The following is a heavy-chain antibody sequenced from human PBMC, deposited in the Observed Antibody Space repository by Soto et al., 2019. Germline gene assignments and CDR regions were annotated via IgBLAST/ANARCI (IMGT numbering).Heavy chain of an antibody. CDR1: GGTFSSYT. Sequence: VASVKVSCKASGGTFSSYTIIWVRQAPGQGLEWMGRIIPILGIANYAQKFQGRVTITADESTSTAYMELSSLRSEDTAVYYCARGTVDYGDYESDWYFDLWGRGTLVTVSS. V-gene: IGHV1-69*02. J-gene: IGHJ2*01. CDR2: IIPILGIA. CDR3: ARGTVDYGDYESDWYFDL. D-gene: IGHD4-17*01.